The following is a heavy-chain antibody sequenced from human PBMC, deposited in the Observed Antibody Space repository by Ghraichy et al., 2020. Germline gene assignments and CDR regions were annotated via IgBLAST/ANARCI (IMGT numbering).Heavy chain of an antibody. D-gene: IGHD3-22*01. Sequence: GGSLRLSCAASGFTVSSNYMSWVRQAPGKGLEWVSVIYSGGSAYYADSVKGRFTISRDNSKNTLYLQMNSLRAEDTAVYYCARDSLPLDYYDSSGYSDYWGQGTLVTVSS. J-gene: IGHJ4*02. CDR1: GFTVSSNY. CDR3: ARDSLPLDYYDSSGYSDY. V-gene: IGHV3-66*01. CDR2: IYSGGSA.